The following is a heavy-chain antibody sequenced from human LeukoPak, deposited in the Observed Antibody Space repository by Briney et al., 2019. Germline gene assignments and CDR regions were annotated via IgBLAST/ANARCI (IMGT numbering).Heavy chain of an antibody. CDR1: GYTFTGYY. V-gene: IGHV1-2*06. J-gene: IGHJ1*01. Sequence: ASVKVSCKASGYTFTGYYMHWVRQAPGQGLEWMGRINPNSGGTNYAQKFQGRVTMTRDTSISTAYMELSRLRSDDTAVYYCARVVVPAAMPYAEYSQHWGQGTLVTVSS. CDR2: INPNSGGT. D-gene: IGHD2-2*01. CDR3: ARVVVPAAMPYAEYSQH.